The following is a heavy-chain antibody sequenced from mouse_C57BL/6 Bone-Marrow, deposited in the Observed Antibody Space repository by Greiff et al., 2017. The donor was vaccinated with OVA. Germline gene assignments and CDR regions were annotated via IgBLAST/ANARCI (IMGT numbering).Heavy chain of an antibody. V-gene: IGHV1-31*01. J-gene: IGHJ4*01. Sequence: EVNLVESGPELVKPGASVKISCKASGYSFTGYYMHWVKQSHGNILDWIGYIYPYNGVSSYNQKFKGKATLTVDKSSSTAYMELRSLTSEDSAVYYCARDGYPYAMDYWGQGTSVTVSS. CDR3: ARDGYPYAMDY. D-gene: IGHD2-3*01. CDR1: GYSFTGYY. CDR2: IYPYNGVS.